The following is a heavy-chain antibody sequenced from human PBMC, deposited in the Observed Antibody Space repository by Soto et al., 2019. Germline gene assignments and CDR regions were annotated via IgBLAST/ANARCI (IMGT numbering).Heavy chain of an antibody. CDR2: INSDGSST. V-gene: IGHV3-74*01. D-gene: IGHD6-6*01. CDR3: ARDPNGSSSGPGDV. J-gene: IGHJ6*04. Sequence: EVQLVESGGGLVQPGGSLRLSCAASGFTFSSYWMHWVRQAPGKGLVCVSRINSDGSSTSYADSVKGRFTISRDNAKNTRYLQVNSLRAEDTAVYDCARDPNGSSSGPGDVWGKGTTVTVSS. CDR1: GFTFSSYW.